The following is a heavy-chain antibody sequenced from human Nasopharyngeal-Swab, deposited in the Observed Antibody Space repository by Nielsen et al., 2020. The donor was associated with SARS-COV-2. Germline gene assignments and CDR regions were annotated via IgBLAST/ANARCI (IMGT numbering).Heavy chain of an antibody. D-gene: IGHD5-12*01. J-gene: IGHJ3*02. CDR2: IYHSGST. Sequence: SETLSLTCAVSGGSISSGGYYWSWIRQPPGKGLEWIGYIYHSGSTYYNPSLKSRLTISVDRYKNQFSLKLSSVTAADTAVYYCASGPRGYSAFDIWGQGTMVTVSS. V-gene: IGHV4-30-2*01. CDR3: ASGPRGYSAFDI. CDR1: GGSISSGGYY.